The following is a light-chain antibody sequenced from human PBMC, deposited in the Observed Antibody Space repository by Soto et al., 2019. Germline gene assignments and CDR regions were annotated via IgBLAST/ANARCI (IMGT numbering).Light chain of an antibody. J-gene: IGLJ1*01. CDR3: YTYAGGSTYL. V-gene: IGLV2-23*01. CDR2: EDI. Sequence: LTQPASVSGSPGQSITISCTGTSSDVGSYSLLSWYQHHPGKAPKLIIYEDIKGPSGVSNRFSGSKSGNTASLRISGLQAEDEADYYCYTYAGGSTYLFGTGTKVT. CDR1: SSDVGSYSL.